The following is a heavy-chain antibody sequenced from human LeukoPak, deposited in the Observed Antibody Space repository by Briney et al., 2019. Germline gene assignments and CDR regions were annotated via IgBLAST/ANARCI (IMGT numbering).Heavy chain of an antibody. CDR1: GFTFSSYE. Sequence: GGSLRLSCAASGFTFSSYEMNWVRQAPGKGLEWVSYISSSGSTIYYADSVKGRFTISRDNSKNTLYLQMNSLRAEDTAVYYCARGGYSSGPRRAFDIWGQGTMVTVSS. CDR2: ISSSGSTI. CDR3: ARGGYSSGPRRAFDI. V-gene: IGHV3-48*03. J-gene: IGHJ3*02. D-gene: IGHD6-19*01.